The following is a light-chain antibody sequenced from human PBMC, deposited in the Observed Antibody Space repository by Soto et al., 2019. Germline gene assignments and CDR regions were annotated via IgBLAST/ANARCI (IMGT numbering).Light chain of an antibody. CDR1: RDDIGAYDY. V-gene: IGLV2-14*01. J-gene: IGLJ2*01. CDR2: EVT. Sequence: QSALTQPASVSGSPGQSITISCAGTRDDIGAYDYVSWYQQHPGNAPKLLVYEVTNRPSGVSDRFSGSKSGNTASLTISGLQAEDEADYYCSSYAGGNNLVFGGGTKLTVL. CDR3: SSYAGGNNLV.